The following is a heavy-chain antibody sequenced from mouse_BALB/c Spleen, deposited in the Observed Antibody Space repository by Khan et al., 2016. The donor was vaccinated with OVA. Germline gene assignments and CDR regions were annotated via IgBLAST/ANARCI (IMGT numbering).Heavy chain of an antibody. D-gene: IGHD2-10*01. Sequence: QIQLVQSGPELKKPGETVKISCKASGYSFTNYGMNWVKQSPGKALKWMGWINTYTGEPTYADEFKGRFAFSLETSANTAYLQINLLKNEDTATYFCARPPYFSFTLDYWGQGTSVTVAS. CDR1: GYSFTNYG. V-gene: IGHV9-3-1*01. CDR2: INTYTGEP. J-gene: IGHJ4*01. CDR3: ARPPYFSFTLDY.